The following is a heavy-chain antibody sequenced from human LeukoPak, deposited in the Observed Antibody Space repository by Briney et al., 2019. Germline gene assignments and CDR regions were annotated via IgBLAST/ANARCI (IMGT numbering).Heavy chain of an antibody. CDR2: ISSSSSYI. J-gene: IGHJ6*02. V-gene: IGHV3-21*01. Sequence: GGSLRLSCAASGFTFSSYSMNWVRQAPGKGLEWVSSISSSSSYIYYADSVKGRFTISRDNAKNSLYLQMNSLRAEDMAVYYCARDQGGSDIVVVPAAPGYYGMDVWGQGTTVTVSS. CDR1: GFTFSSYS. D-gene: IGHD2-2*01. CDR3: ARDQGGSDIVVVPAAPGYYGMDV.